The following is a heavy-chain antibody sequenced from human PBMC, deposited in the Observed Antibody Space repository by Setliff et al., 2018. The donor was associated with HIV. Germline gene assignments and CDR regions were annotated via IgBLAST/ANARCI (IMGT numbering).Heavy chain of an antibody. J-gene: IGHJ4*02. D-gene: IGHD6-25*01. CDR2: LYGSGDT. V-gene: IGHV3-66*02. Sequence: PGGSLRLSCAASGFTLGSTYMAWVRQAPGKRPEWVSTLYGSGDTYHADSVKGRFTLSRDTSKNTMYLQMNSLRREDTALYYCARVLPYNSALDNWGQGTLVTGSA. CDR3: ARVLPYNSALDN. CDR1: GFTLGSTY.